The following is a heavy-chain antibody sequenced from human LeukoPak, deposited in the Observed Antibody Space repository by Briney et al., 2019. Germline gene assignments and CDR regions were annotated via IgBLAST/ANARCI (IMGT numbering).Heavy chain of an antibody. CDR3: AREEARFLEWFEAGNYFDY. D-gene: IGHD3-3*01. V-gene: IGHV3-48*01. J-gene: IGHJ4*02. CDR1: GFTFSSNS. CDR2: ISSSSSTI. Sequence: PGGSLRLSCAASGFTFSSNSMNWVRQAPGKGLEWVSYISSSSSTIYYADSVKGRFTISRDNAKNSLYLQMNSLRAEDTAVYYCAREEARFLEWFEAGNYFDYWGQGTLVTVSS.